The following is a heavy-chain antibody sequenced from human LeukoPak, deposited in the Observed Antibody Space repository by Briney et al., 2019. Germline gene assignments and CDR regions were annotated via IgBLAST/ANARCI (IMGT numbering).Heavy chain of an antibody. D-gene: IGHD3-3*01. CDR2: ITPHNHNA. V-gene: IGHV1-18*01. CDR3: ARFSISYDLYYYYYMDV. J-gene: IGHJ6*03. Sequence: ASVKVSCKASGYTFKKYGINWVRQAPGQGLEWLGWITPHNHNAIYAQKLQGGVTMTTDTSTSTAYMDLRSLGSDDTAVYYCARFSISYDLYYYYYMDVWGKGTTVTVSS. CDR1: GYTFKKYG.